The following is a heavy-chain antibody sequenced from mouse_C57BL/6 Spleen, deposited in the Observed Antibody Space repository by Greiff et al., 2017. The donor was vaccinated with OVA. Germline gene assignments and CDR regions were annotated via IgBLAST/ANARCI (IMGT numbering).Heavy chain of an antibody. CDR2: IHPNSGST. Sequence: QVHVKQPGAELVKPGASVKLSCKASGYTFTSYWMHWVKQRPGQGLEWIGMIHPNSGSTNYNEKFKSKATLTVDKSSSTAYMQLSSLTSEDSAVYYCAREGAYDGYYGGYWGQGTTLTVSS. J-gene: IGHJ2*01. CDR1: GYTFTSYW. V-gene: IGHV1-64*01. D-gene: IGHD2-3*01. CDR3: AREGAYDGYYGGY.